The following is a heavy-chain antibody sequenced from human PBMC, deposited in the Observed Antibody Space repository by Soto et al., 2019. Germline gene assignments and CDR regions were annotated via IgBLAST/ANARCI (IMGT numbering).Heavy chain of an antibody. Sequence: QVQLQESGPGLVKSSETLSLTCTVSGGFISDNYWNWIRQSPGKGLEWIGNVFYTGRTDYNPSLKSRVTISVDSSKNQFSLRLSSVTAADTAVYYCVRGVPVTISHFDPWGQGTLVTVSS. V-gene: IGHV4-59*12. CDR2: VFYTGRT. CDR1: GGFISDNY. CDR3: VRGVPVTISHFDP. D-gene: IGHD2-21*02. J-gene: IGHJ5*02.